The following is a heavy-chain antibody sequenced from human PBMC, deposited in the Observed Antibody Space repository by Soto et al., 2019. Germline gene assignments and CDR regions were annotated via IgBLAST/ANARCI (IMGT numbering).Heavy chain of an antibody. CDR1: GFSITSSA. D-gene: IGHD1-26*01. CDR2: ISASGGST. J-gene: IGHJ4*02. CDR3: AKVLSSGSYSGALEY. Sequence: PGGSLRLSCVASGFSITSSAMSWVRQAPGKGLEWASAISASGGSTYADSVKGRFTISRDNSKNTLYLQMNSLRVEDTAVYYCAKVLSSGSYSGALEYWGQGALVTVSS. V-gene: IGHV3-23*01.